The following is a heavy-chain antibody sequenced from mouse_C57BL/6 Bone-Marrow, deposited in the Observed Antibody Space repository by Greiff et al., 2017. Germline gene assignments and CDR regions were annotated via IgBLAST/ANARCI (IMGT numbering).Heavy chain of an antibody. Sequence: QVQLQQPGAELVKPGASVKMSCKASGYTFTSYWITWVKQRPGQGLEWIGDIYPGSGSTNYNEKFKSKATLPVDTSSSTAYMQLSSLTSEYSAVYYCARDYYGPGYYFDYWGQGTTLTVSS. D-gene: IGHD1-2*01. CDR1: GYTFTSYW. CDR3: ARDYYGPGYYFDY. CDR2: IYPGSGST. V-gene: IGHV1-55*01. J-gene: IGHJ2*01.